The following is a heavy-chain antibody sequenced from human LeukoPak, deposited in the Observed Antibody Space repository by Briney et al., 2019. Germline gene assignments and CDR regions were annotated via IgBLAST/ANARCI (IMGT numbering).Heavy chain of an antibody. V-gene: IGHV4-59*01. J-gene: IGHJ4*02. CDR2: IYHSGST. D-gene: IGHD6-19*01. CDR1: GGSISSNY. CDR3: ARGSPLMAGIYNFDY. Sequence: SETLSLTCTVSGGSISSNYWSWIRQPPGKGLEWIGYIYHSGSTSYNPSLKSRVTFSVDTSKNQFSLKLNSVTAADTAVYYCARGSPLMAGIYNFDYWGQGRLVTISP.